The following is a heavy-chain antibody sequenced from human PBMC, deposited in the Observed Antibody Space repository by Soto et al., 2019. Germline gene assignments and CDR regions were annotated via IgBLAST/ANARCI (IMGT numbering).Heavy chain of an antibody. D-gene: IGHD5-18*01. J-gene: IGHJ6*02. CDR1: GGSLSRGSYF. V-gene: IGHV4-61*01. CDR2: IYYSGST. Sequence: TYTVSGGSLSRGSYFWGWVRPPPRKGLEWIGYIYYSGSTNYNPSLKSRVTISVDTSKNQFSLKLSSVTAADTAVYYCARVGVDTAMVTGYYYGMDVWGQGTTVTVSS. CDR3: ARVGVDTAMVTGYYYGMDV.